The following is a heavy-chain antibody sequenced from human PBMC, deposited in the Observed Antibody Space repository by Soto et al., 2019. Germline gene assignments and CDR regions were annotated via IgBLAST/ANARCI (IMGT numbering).Heavy chain of an antibody. D-gene: IGHD2-21*02. CDR1: GGSISSGDYY. V-gene: IGHV4-30-4*01. CDR3: ARGGDDCGGDCSPHWFDP. Sequence: SETLSLTCTVSGGSISSGDYYWSWIRQPPGKGLEWIGYIYYSGSTYYNPSLKSRVTISVDTSKNQFSLKLSSVTAADTAVYYCARGGDDCGGDCSPHWFDPWGERTLVTVCS. J-gene: IGHJ5*02. CDR2: IYYSGST.